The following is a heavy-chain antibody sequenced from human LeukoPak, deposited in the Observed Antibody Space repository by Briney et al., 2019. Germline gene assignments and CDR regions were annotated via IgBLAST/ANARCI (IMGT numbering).Heavy chain of an antibody. D-gene: IGHD3-22*01. CDR2: ILTSGSI. CDR1: GGPISGYY. Sequence: SETLSLTCTVSGGPISGYYWSWIRQPAGKGLEWIGRILTSGSINYNPSLKSRVTMSVDTSKSQFSLKLTSVTAADTAVYYCAGGGPYGNSGYYYFDYWGQGTLVTVSS. J-gene: IGHJ4*02. V-gene: IGHV4-4*07. CDR3: AGGGPYGNSGYYYFDY.